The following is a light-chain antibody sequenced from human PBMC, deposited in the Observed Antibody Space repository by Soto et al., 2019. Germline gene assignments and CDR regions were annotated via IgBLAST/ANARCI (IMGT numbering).Light chain of an antibody. J-gene: IGKJ2*01. CDR3: QQYNSYSYT. CDR1: QSISSW. Sequence: DIQMTQSPSTLSASVGDRVTITCRASQSISSWLAWYQQKPGKAPKLLIYKASSLESGVPSRFSGSGSGTEFTLTISSLQPDDFATYYCQQYNSYSYTFGQGTKLYIK. CDR2: KAS. V-gene: IGKV1-5*03.